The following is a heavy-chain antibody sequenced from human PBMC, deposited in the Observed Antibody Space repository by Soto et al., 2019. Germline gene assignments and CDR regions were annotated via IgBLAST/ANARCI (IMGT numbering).Heavy chain of an antibody. CDR1: GFTFGAYA. CDR2: IRNKGYGRTA. Sequence: PGGSLRLSCTTSGFTFGAYALSWVRQSPGKGLEGVGFIRNKGYGRTAEYAASVRGRFIVSRDDARSIAYLQMNSLTTEDTGVYYCTRVYCGGDCSHFDYWGQGTLVTVSS. J-gene: IGHJ4*02. D-gene: IGHD2-21*02. V-gene: IGHV3-49*04. CDR3: TRVYCGGDCSHFDY.